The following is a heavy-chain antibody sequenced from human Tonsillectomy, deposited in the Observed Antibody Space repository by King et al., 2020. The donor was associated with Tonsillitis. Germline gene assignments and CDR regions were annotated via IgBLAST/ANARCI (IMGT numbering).Heavy chain of an antibody. V-gene: IGHV3-30*02. CDR1: GFNFSTYG. Sequence: VQLVESGGGVVQPGGSLRLSCAASGFNFSTYGMHWVRQAPGKGLEWVAIIRVDGINKYYADSVKGRFTISRDNSKKTVYLQMNSLRAEDTAVYHFAKEVRVLSIRQDAFDIWGQGTMVTASS. D-gene: IGHD3-10*01. CDR3: AKEVRVLSIRQDAFDI. J-gene: IGHJ3*02. CDR2: IRVDGINK.